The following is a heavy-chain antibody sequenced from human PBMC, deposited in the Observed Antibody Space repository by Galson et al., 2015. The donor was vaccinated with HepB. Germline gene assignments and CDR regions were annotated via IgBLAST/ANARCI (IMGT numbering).Heavy chain of an antibody. V-gene: IGHV3-33*08. J-gene: IGHJ3*02. CDR1: GFTFSSYG. D-gene: IGHD3-10*01. Sequence: SLRLSCAASGFTFSSYGMHWVRQAPGKGLEWVAVIWYDGSNKYYADSVKGRFTISRDNSKNTLYLQMNSLRAEDTAVYYCARDRPLWFGDPNGNAFDIWGQGTMVTVSS. CDR3: ARDRPLWFGDPNGNAFDI. CDR2: IWYDGSNK.